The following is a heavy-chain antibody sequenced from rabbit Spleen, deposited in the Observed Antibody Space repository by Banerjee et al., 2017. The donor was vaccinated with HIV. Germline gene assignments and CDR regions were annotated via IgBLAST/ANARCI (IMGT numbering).Heavy chain of an antibody. V-gene: IGHV1S45*01. CDR1: GFSFSSNW. J-gene: IGHJ2*01. CDR3: ARNYVNAFDP. CDR2: IDTNDGDT. D-gene: IGHD1-1*01. Sequence: QQQLEESGGGLDKPGGTLTLTCTVSGFSFSSNWICWVRQAPGKGLEWIACIDTNDGDTDYANWPKGRFTISKTSSTTVTLQMTSLTAADTATYFCARNYVNAFDPWGPGTLVTVS.